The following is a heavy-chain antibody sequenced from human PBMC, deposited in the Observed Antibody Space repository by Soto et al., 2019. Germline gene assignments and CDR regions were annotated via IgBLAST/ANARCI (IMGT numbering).Heavy chain of an antibody. CDR3: AKKGGGASIDFWRANWFDP. J-gene: IGHJ5*02. D-gene: IGHD3-3*01. CDR1: GGMFSDYT. CDR2: IIPIFGGP. V-gene: IGHV1-69*06. Sequence: QVQLVQSGAVVKKPGSSVTVSCKASGGMFSDYTISWVRQAPGQGLEWMGGIIPIFGGPHYAQKFQGRVTITAEKPTTAVYLERRDLTFEDTAVYYGAKKGGGASIDFWRANWFDPWGQGTLVTVSS.